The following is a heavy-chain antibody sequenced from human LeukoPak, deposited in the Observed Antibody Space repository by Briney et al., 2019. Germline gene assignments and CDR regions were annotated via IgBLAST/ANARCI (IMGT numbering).Heavy chain of an antibody. Sequence: SETLSLTCTVSDDSITIYYWSWIRQPPGKGLEWIGYIDHTGSTNYNPSLKSRVTISVDTSKNQFSLKLSSVTAADTAVYYCARTGVRPDAFDIWGQGTMVTVSS. D-gene: IGHD3-10*01. CDR1: DDSITIYY. CDR3: ARTGVRPDAFDI. J-gene: IGHJ3*02. CDR2: IDHTGST. V-gene: IGHV4-59*12.